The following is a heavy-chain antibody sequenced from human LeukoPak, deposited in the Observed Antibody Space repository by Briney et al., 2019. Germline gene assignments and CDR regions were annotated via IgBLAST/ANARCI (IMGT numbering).Heavy chain of an antibody. D-gene: IGHD6-13*01. Sequence: PGGSLRLSCASSGFTFSNYWMSWVRQAPGKGLEWVANIKEDGSEKDYVDSVKGRFTISRDNAKNSLYLQMNSLRAEDTAIYYCARDWGAAGLWDYWGQGTVVTVSS. J-gene: IGHJ4*02. CDR2: IKEDGSEK. CDR3: ARDWGAAGLWDY. CDR1: GFTFSNYW. V-gene: IGHV3-7*05.